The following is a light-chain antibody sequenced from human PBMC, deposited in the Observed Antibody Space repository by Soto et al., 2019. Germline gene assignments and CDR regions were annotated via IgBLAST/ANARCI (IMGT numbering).Light chain of an antibody. CDR1: SSDIGSYDY. J-gene: IGLJ1*01. Sequence: QSVLTQPASVSGSPGQSITISCAGTSSDIGSYDYVSWYQRHPGKAPNLIIYEVTDRPSGVSNRFSGSKSGNTASLTISGLQAEDEADYYCSSFTSTSTRLFGSGTKVTV. V-gene: IGLV2-14*01. CDR3: SSFTSTSTRL. CDR2: EVT.